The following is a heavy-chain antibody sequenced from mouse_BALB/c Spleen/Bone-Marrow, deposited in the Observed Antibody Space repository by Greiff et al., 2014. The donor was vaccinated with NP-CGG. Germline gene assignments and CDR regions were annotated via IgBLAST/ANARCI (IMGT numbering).Heavy chain of an antibody. V-gene: IGHV2-6-7*01. CDR2: IWGDGGT. Sequence: VQLVESGPGLVAPSQSLSITCTVSGFSLSGYGVNWIRQPPGKGLEWLGMIWGDGGTDYNSALKSRLSISKDNSKSQVFLKMNSPQTDDTARYYSARDDFDYWGQGTTLTVSS. CDR1: GFSLSGYG. J-gene: IGHJ2*01. CDR3: ARDDFDY.